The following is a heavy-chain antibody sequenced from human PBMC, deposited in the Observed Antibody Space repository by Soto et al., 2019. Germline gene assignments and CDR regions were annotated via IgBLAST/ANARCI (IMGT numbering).Heavy chain of an antibody. V-gene: IGHV1-69*13. CDR2: IIPIFGTA. Sequence: SVKVSCKASGGTFSSYAISWVRQAPGQGLEWMGGIIPIFGTANYAQKFQGRVTITADESTSTAYMELSSLRSEDTAVYYCARDNSSWYGPFDYWGQGTLVTVSS. D-gene: IGHD6-13*01. J-gene: IGHJ4*02. CDR1: GGTFSSYA. CDR3: ARDNSSWYGPFDY.